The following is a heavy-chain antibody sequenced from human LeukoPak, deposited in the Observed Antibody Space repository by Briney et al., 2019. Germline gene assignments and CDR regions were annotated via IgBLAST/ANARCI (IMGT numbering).Heavy chain of an antibody. J-gene: IGHJ4*02. CDR3: ARDQYSYAHAAH. D-gene: IGHD5-18*01. CDR1: GFTFSSFG. V-gene: IGHV3-66*01. Sequence: PGGSLRLSCAASGFTFSSFGMNWVRQAPGKGLEWVSLIYSGDITYYADSVKGRFTISRDNSKNTLYLQMNSLRAEDTAMYYCARDQYSYAHAAHWGQGTLVTVSS. CDR2: IYSGDIT.